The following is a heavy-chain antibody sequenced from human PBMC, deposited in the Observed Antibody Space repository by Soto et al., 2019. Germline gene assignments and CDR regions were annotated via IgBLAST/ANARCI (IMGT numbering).Heavy chain of an antibody. CDR3: ARVDLYYYYYGMDV. CDR1: GYTFTSYA. Sequence: ASVKVSCKASGYTFTSYAIHWVRQAPGQRLEWMGWINAGNGNTKYSQKFQGRVTITRDTSASTAYMELSSLRSEDTAVYYCARVDLYYYYYGMDVWGQGTTVTVSS. CDR2: INAGNGNT. J-gene: IGHJ6*02. V-gene: IGHV1-3*01.